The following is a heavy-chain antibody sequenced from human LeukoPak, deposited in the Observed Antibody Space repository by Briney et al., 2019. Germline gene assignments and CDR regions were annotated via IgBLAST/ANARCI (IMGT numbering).Heavy chain of an antibody. Sequence: SQTLSLTCTVSGGSFSSGDYYWNWIRQPPEKGPEWMGYIHDSGRTYYNPSLKGRVAISPDTSKGEISLKLSSVTAADTAVYYCARSPHCSGTHCNEAWLDPWGHGTLVTVSS. CDR2: IHDSGRT. CDR1: GGSFSSGDYY. V-gene: IGHV4-30-4*01. J-gene: IGHJ5*02. D-gene: IGHD2-15*01. CDR3: ARSPHCSGTHCNEAWLDP.